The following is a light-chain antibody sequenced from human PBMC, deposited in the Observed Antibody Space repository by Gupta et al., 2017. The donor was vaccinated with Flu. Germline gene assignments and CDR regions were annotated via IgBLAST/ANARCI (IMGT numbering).Light chain of an antibody. Sequence: SYELTQPPSVSVSPGQTARITCSGDALPKKYAYWYQQKSGQAPVLVIYEDSKRPSGIPERFSGSSSGTMATLTISGAQVEEEADYYCYSTDSSGNTFYVFGTGTKVTVL. CDR1: ALPKKY. CDR3: YSTDSSGNTFYV. J-gene: IGLJ1*01. V-gene: IGLV3-10*01. CDR2: EDS.